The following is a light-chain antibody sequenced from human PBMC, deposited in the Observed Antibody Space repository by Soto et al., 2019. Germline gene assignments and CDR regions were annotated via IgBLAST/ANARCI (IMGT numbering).Light chain of an antibody. Sequence: SYELTQLSSVSVAPGQTARISCGGTNIGSKSVHWYQQKPGQAPVVVVYDDSDRPSGIPERFSGSNSGNTATLTISRVEAGDEADYYCQVWDDNSDHHVFGTGTKLTVL. V-gene: IGLV3-21*02. CDR3: QVWDDNSDHHV. CDR2: DDS. CDR1: NIGSKS. J-gene: IGLJ1*01.